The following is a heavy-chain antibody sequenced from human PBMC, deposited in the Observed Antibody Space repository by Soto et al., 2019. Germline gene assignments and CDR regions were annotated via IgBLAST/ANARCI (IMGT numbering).Heavy chain of an antibody. CDR1: GFTFSNYG. Sequence: GGALRVPCAAPGFTFSNYGMHWVRQAPGKGLEWVAVISNDGNNKYYADSVKGRFTVSRDNSKNTLFLQMNSLRAEDTAVYYCAREGYCSAVPCQIFVSWGQGSLVTVSS. V-gene: IGHV3-33*01. CDR3: AREGYCSAVPCQIFVS. J-gene: IGHJ5*01. D-gene: IGHD2-15*01. CDR2: ISNDGNNK.